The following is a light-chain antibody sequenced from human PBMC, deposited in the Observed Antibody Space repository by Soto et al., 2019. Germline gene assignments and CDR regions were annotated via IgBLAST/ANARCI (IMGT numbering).Light chain of an antibody. CDR2: EVT. CDR3: CSYVGSYTWV. CDR1: SSDVGGYIY. Sequence: QSALTQPRSVSGSPGQSVTISCTETSSDVGGYIYVSWYQHHPGKAPKLMIYEVTKRPSGIPDRFSGSKSGNTASLTISGLQAEDEADYYCCSYVGSYTWVFGGGTKLTVL. V-gene: IGLV2-11*01. J-gene: IGLJ3*02.